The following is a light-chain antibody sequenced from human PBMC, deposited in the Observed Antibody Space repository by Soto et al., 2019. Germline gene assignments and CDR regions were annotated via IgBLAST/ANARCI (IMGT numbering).Light chain of an antibody. J-gene: IGKJ4*01. CDR3: QQCNNWPLT. CDR1: QSVSTC. Sequence: EIVLTQSPATLSLSPGERATPSCRASQSVSTCLAWYQQKPGQAPRLLIYDASNRATGIPARFSGSGSGTDFTLTVSNLESEDFAVYYCQQCNNWPLTFGGGTKVDIK. V-gene: IGKV3-11*01. CDR2: DAS.